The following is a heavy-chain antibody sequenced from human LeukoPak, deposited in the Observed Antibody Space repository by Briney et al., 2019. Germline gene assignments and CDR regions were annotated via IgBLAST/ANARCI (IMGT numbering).Heavy chain of an antibody. Sequence: GGSLRLSCAASGFTFDDYAMHWVRQAPGKGLEWVSGISWNSGSIGYADSVKGRFTISRDNAKNSLYLQMNSLRAEDTALYYCAKGGDGYNFPFDYWGQGTLVTVSS. CDR3: AKGGDGYNFPFDY. CDR1: GFTFDDYA. CDR2: ISWNSGSI. D-gene: IGHD5-24*01. J-gene: IGHJ4*02. V-gene: IGHV3-9*01.